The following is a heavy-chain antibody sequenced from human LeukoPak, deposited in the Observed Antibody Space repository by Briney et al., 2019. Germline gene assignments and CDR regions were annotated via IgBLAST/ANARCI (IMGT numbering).Heavy chain of an antibody. D-gene: IGHD2-15*01. V-gene: IGHV3-9*01. Sequence: GRSLRLSCTAPGFTFDGYAMHWVRQAPGKGLEWVSGITWNSGAIGYADSVKARFTISRDNAKNSLYLQMNSLRAEDTALYYCAKDSCSGGTCYPDYWGQGTLVNVSS. CDR2: ITWNSGAI. CDR3: AKDSCSGGTCYPDY. J-gene: IGHJ4*02. CDR1: GFTFDGYA.